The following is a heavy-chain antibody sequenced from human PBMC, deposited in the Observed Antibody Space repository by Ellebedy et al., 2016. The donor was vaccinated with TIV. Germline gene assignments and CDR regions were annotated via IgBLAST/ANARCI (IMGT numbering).Heavy chain of an antibody. D-gene: IGHD4-17*01. CDR2: ISGSGGST. Sequence: ASVKVSCKAAGYNFTAFAMHWVRQAPGKGLEWVSAISGSGGSTYYADSVKGRFTISRDNSKNTLYLQMNSLRVEDTAVYYCARDRAATTVTDYFDYWGQGTLVTVSS. CDR3: ARDRAATTVTDYFDY. V-gene: IGHV3-23*01. CDR1: GYNFTAFA. J-gene: IGHJ4*02.